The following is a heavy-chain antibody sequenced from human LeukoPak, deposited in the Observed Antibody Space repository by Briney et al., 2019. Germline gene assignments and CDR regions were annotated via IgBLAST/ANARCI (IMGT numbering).Heavy chain of an antibody. CDR3: ARLQYSSSSGHYYYMDV. D-gene: IGHD6-6*01. CDR2: IYTTGST. CDR1: GGSISSGGYY. J-gene: IGHJ6*03. V-gene: IGHV4-61*02. Sequence: SSETLSLTCTVSGGSISSGGYYWSWIRQPAGKGLEWIGRIYTTGSTNYNPSLKSRVTILLDTSKNQFSLRLSSVTAADTAVYYCARLQYSSSSGHYYYMDVWGKGTTVTVSS.